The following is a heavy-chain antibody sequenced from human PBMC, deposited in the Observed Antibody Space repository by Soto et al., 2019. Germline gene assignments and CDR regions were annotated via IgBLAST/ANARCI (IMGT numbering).Heavy chain of an antibody. J-gene: IGHJ4*02. CDR1: GDSVSSNSAA. Sequence: SQTLSLTCAISGDSVSSNSAAWNWIRQSPSRGLEWLGRTYYRYKWYNDYAGSVKSRISINPDTSKNQVSLQLNSVTPEDTAVYYCARDREELELLDYWGQGTLVTVSS. CDR3: ARDREELELLDY. V-gene: IGHV6-1*01. CDR2: TYYRYKWYN. D-gene: IGHD1-7*01.